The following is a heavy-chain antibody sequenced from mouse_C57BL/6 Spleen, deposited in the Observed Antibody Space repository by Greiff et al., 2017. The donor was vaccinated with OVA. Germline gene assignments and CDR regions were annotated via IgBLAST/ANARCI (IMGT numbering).Heavy chain of an antibody. Sequence: DVMLVESGGGLVKPGGSLKLSCAASGFTFSDYGMHWVRQAPEKGLEWVAYISSGSSTIYYADTVKGRFTISRDNAKNTLFLQMTSLRSEDTAMYYCARQHYGSSSPFAYWGQGTLVTVSA. CDR2: ISSGSSTI. D-gene: IGHD1-1*01. V-gene: IGHV5-17*01. J-gene: IGHJ3*01. CDR1: GFTFSDYG. CDR3: ARQHYGSSSPFAY.